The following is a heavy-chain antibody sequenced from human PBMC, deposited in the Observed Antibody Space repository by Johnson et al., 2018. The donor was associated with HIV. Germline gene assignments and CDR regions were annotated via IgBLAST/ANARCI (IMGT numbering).Heavy chain of an antibody. CDR3: ARARPNSYYYDSSGYPDAFDI. J-gene: IGHJ3*02. V-gene: IGHV3-30*07. Sequence: RFTISRDNSKNTLYLQMNSLRAEDTAVYYCARARPNSYYYDSSGYPDAFDIWGQGTMVTVSS. D-gene: IGHD3-22*01.